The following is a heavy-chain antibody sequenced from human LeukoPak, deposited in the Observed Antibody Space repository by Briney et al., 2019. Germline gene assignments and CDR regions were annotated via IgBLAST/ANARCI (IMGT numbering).Heavy chain of an antibody. CDR2: IYTSGST. CDR1: GGSISSGSYY. Sequence: SQTLSLTCTVSGGSISSGSYYWSWIRQPAGKGLEWIGRIYTSGSTNYNPSLKSRVTISVDTSKNQFSLKLSSVTAADTAVYYCARVAVAGNYYYYMDVWGKGTTVTISS. J-gene: IGHJ6*03. D-gene: IGHD6-19*01. V-gene: IGHV4-61*02. CDR3: ARVAVAGNYYYYMDV.